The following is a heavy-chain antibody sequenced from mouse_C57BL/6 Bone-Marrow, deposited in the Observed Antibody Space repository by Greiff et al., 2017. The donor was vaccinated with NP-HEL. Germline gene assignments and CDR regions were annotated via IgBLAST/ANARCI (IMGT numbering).Heavy chain of an antibody. V-gene: IGHV5-9-1*02. D-gene: IGHD2-3*01. J-gene: IGHJ3*01. CDR2: ISSGGDYI. CDR1: GFTFSSYA. CDR3: TREDDGFAWFAY. Sequence: DVQLVESGEGLVKPGGSLKLSCAASGFTFSSYAMSWVRQTPEKRLEWVAYISSGGDYIYYADTVKGRFTISRDNARNTLYLQMSSLKSEDTAMYYCTREDDGFAWFAYWGQGTLVTVSA.